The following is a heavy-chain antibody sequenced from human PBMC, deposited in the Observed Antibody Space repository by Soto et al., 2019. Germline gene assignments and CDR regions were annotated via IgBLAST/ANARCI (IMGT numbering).Heavy chain of an antibody. CDR3: ERHSIWLLLPDY. V-gene: IGHV4-39*01. CDR2: IYYTGST. CDR1: AGSISSTTYY. Sequence: SETLSLTCIVSAGSISSTTYYWGWIRQPPGKGLEWIGSIYYTGSTYYNPSLKSRVTISVDTSKNQFSLKLDSVTATDTAVYFCERHSIWLLLPDYWGQGSLVTVS. J-gene: IGHJ4*02. D-gene: IGHD3-22*01.